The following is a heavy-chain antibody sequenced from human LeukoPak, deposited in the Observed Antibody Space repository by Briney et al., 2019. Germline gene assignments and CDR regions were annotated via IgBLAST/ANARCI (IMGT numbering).Heavy chain of an antibody. V-gene: IGHV4-61*02. J-gene: IGHJ6*03. D-gene: IGHD2-2*01. CDR2: FHTSGST. CDR3: AKERGSAYAGYYYYYYMDV. Sequence: PSETLSLTCTVSVGSTSSGNYYWHWIRQPAGKGLEWIWRFHTSGSTKYNPSLKSRVTISVDTSKNQFSLKLSSVTAADTAVYYCAKERGSAYAGYYYYYYMDVWGKGTTVTVSS. CDR1: VGSTSSGNYY.